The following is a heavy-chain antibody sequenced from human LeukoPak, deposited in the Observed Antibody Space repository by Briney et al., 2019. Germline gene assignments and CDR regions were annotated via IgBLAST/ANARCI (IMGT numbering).Heavy chain of an antibody. Sequence: GGSLRLSCAASGFTFSSYAMSGVRQAPGKGLEGVSAISCSGGSTYYAGSVKGRFTISRDNSKSTLYLQMNSLRAEDTAVYYCAKAVPFPTYVADPTGGWFVPWGQRTLVTVFS. J-gene: IGHJ5*02. CDR2: ISCSGGST. D-gene: IGHD2/OR15-2a*01. CDR1: GFTFSSYA. CDR3: AKAVPFPTYVADPTGGWFVP. V-gene: IGHV3-23*01.